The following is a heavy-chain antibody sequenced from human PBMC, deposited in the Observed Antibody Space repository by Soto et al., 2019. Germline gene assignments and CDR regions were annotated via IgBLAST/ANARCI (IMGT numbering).Heavy chain of an antibody. CDR1: GFTFSSYG. Sequence: GGSLRLSCAASGFTFSSYGMHWVRQAPGKGLGWVAVLAYDGTNQYYADYVKGRFTISRDNSKNTLYLQMHSLRAEDGAVFYCGKDGLGGSGWYYFDYWGHGTLVTVSS. V-gene: IGHV3-30*18. CDR2: LAYDGTNQ. D-gene: IGHD6-19*01. J-gene: IGHJ4*01. CDR3: GKDGLGGSGWYYFDY.